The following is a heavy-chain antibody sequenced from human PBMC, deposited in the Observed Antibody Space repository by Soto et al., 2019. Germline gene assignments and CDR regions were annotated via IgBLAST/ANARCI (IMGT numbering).Heavy chain of an antibody. V-gene: IGHV1-69*06. CDR3: ARGTLDCGGDCNAFDI. D-gene: IGHD2-21*02. Sequence: SVKVSCKASGGTFSSYAISWVRQAPGQGLEWMGGIITIFGTANYAQKFQGRVTITADKSTSTAYMELSSLRSEDTAVYYCARGTLDCGGDCNAFDIWGQGTMVTVSS. J-gene: IGHJ3*02. CDR1: GGTFSSYA. CDR2: IITIFGTA.